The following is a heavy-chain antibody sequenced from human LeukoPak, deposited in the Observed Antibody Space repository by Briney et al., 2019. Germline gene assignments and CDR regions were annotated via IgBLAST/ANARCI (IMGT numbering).Heavy chain of an antibody. CDR1: GGSISSSSYY. CDR3: ARPAQDYYYYMDV. J-gene: IGHJ6*03. V-gene: IGHV4-39*02. CDR2: IYYSGNT. Sequence: SETLSLTCTVSGGSISSSSYYWGWIRQPPGKGLEWIGSIYYSGNTYYNPSLKSRVTISVDASKNHFSLKLSSVTAADTAVYYRARPAQDYYYYMDVWGKGTTVTVSS.